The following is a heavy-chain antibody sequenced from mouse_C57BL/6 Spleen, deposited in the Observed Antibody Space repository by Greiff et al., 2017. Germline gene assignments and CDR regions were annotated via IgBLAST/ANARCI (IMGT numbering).Heavy chain of an antibody. Sequence: VQLQQPGAELVKPGASVKLSCKASGYTFTSYWMHWVKQRPGQGLEWIGMIHPNSGSTNYNEKFKSKATLTVDKSSSTAYMQLSSLTSEDSAVYYCARCDYDQRVYAMDYWGQGTSVTVSS. CDR3: ARCDYDQRVYAMDY. CDR2: IHPNSGST. CDR1: GYTFTSYW. J-gene: IGHJ4*01. D-gene: IGHD2-4*01. V-gene: IGHV1-64*01.